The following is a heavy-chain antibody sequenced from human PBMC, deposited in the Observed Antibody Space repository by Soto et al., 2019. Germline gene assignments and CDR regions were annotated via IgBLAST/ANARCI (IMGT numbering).Heavy chain of an antibody. CDR2: IYYSGST. V-gene: IGHV4-59*01. D-gene: IGHD4-17*01. Sequence: SETLSLTCTVSGGSISSYYWSWIRQPPGKGLEWIGYIYYSGSTNYNPCLKSRVTISVDTSKNQFSLKLSSVTAADTAVYYCARDADYGDYFDPWGQGTLVTVSS. CDR1: GGSISSYY. J-gene: IGHJ5*02. CDR3: ARDADYGDYFDP.